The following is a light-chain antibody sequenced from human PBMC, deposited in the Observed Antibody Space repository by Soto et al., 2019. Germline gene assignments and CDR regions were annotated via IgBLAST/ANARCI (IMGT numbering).Light chain of an antibody. Sequence: QPELTQPASVSGFPRQSSPISYTGTSSDVGGYNYVSWYQHHPGKAPKLMIYDVSNRPSGVSNRFSGSKSGNTASLIISGLQAEDVADYYCSSYTSSSTLSTYVFGTGTKVTVL. CDR1: SSDVGGYNY. CDR3: SSYTSSSTLSTYV. J-gene: IGLJ1*01. V-gene: IGLV2-14*03. CDR2: DVS.